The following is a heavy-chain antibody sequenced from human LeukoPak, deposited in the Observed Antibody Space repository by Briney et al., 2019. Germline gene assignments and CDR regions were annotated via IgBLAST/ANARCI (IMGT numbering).Heavy chain of an antibody. J-gene: IGHJ4*02. CDR3: ARESQQQLVDY. CDR2: INHSGST. V-gene: IGHV4-34*01. CDR1: GGSFSGYY. Sequence: SETLSLTCAVYGGSFSGYYWSWIRQPPGKGLEWIGEINHSGSTNYNPSLKSRVTISVDTSKNQFSLKLSSVTAADTAVYYCARESQQQLVDYWGQGTLVTVSS. D-gene: IGHD6-13*01.